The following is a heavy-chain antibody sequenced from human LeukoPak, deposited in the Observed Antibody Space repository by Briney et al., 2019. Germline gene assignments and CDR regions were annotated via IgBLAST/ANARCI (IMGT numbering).Heavy chain of an antibody. CDR3: ARDRWCSGGSCHWGYGMDV. Sequence: SVKVSCKASGGTFSSYAISWVRQAPGQGLEWMGGIIPIFGTANYAQKFQGRVTITADESASAAYMELSSLRSEDTAVYYCARDRWCSGGSCHWGYGMDVWGQGTTVTVSS. J-gene: IGHJ6*02. V-gene: IGHV1-69*13. D-gene: IGHD2-15*01. CDR1: GGTFSSYA. CDR2: IIPIFGTA.